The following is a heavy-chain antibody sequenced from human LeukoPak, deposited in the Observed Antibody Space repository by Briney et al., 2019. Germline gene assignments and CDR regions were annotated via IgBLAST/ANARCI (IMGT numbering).Heavy chain of an antibody. J-gene: IGHJ4*02. CDR3: ATTERGASTYFDY. CDR1: GFTFSSHW. V-gene: IGHV3-7*03. Sequence: GGSLRLSCAASGFTFSSHWMSWVRQAPGKGLEWVANIKQDGSEKYYVDSVKGRFTISRDNAKNSLYLQINSLRAEDTAVYYCATTERGASTYFDYWGQGTLVTVSS. D-gene: IGHD1-26*01. CDR2: IKQDGSEK.